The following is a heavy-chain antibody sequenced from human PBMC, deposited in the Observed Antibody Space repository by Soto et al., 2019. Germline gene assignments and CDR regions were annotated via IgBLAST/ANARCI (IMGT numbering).Heavy chain of an antibody. CDR1: GFTFSSYW. CDR3: ARDHDFRSEYFDY. J-gene: IGHJ4*02. D-gene: IGHD3-3*01. Sequence: PGGSLRLSCGAYGFTFSSYWMSWVRQAPGKGLEWVANIKQDGSEKYYVDSVKGRFTISRDNAKNSLYLQMDSLRAEDTTVYYCARDHDFRSEYFDYWGQGTLVTVSS. CDR2: IKQDGSEK. V-gene: IGHV3-7*03.